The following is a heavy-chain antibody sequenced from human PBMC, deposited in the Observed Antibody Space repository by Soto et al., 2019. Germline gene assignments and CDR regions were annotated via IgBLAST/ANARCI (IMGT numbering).Heavy chain of an antibody. D-gene: IGHD6-13*01. CDR3: ARDLGGIAAAALYYYGMDV. J-gene: IGHJ6*02. CDR1: GGTFSSYT. CDR2: IIPILGIA. Sequence: QVQLVQSGAEVKKPGSSVKVSCKASGGTFSSYTISWVRQAPGQGLEWMGRIIPILGIANYAQKFQGRVTITADKSTSTADMELSSLRSEDTAVYYCARDLGGIAAAALYYYGMDVWGQGTTVTVSS. V-gene: IGHV1-69*08.